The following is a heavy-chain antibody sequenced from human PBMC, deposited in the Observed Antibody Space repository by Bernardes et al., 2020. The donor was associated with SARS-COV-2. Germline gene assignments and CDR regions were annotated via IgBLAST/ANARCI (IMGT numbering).Heavy chain of an antibody. CDR3: AKVQDYGSGSYYFAPAFYYYYGMDV. D-gene: IGHD3-10*01. V-gene: IGHV3-23*01. CDR1: GFTFSSYA. Sequence: GGSLRLSCAASGFTFSSYAMSWVRQAPGKGLEWVSAISGSGGSTYYADSVKGRFTISRDNSKNTLYLQMNSLRAEDTAVYYCAKVQDYGSGSYYFAPAFYYYYGMDVWRQGTTVSVSS. CDR2: ISGSGGST. J-gene: IGHJ6*02.